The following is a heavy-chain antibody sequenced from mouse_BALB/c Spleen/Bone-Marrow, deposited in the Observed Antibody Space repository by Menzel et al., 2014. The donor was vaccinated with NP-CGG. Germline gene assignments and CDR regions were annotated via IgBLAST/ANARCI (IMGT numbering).Heavy chain of an antibody. CDR2: ISSGGSYT. D-gene: IGHD1-1*01. Sequence: VQLKDSGGGLVKPGGSLKLSCAASGFSFSSYDMSWVRQTPEKRLEWVATISSGGSYTYYPDSVKGRFTISRGNARNTLYLQMSSLRSEDTALYYCARWIFTTVPYFDYWGQGTTLTVSS. CDR1: GFSFSSYD. CDR3: ARWIFTTVPYFDY. V-gene: IGHV5-9*02. J-gene: IGHJ2*01.